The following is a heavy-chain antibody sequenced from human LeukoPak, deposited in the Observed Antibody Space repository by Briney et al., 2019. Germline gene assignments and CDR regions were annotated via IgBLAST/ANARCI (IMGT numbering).Heavy chain of an antibody. V-gene: IGHV3-21*01. Sequence: GGSLRLSCAASGFTFSSYSMNWVRQAPGKRLEWVSSISSSSSYIYYADSVKGRFTISRDNAKNSLYLQMNSLRAEDTAVYYCARSWKFGCSSTSCYWGAFDIWGQGTMVTVSS. D-gene: IGHD2-2*01. J-gene: IGHJ3*02. CDR3: ARSWKFGCSSTSCYWGAFDI. CDR2: ISSSSSYI. CDR1: GFTFSSYS.